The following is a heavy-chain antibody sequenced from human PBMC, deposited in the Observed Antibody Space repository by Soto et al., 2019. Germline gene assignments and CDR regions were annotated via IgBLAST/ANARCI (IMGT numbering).Heavy chain of an antibody. CDR1: GFTFSSYW. D-gene: IGHD3-10*01. CDR3: ARVVPNYYDMDV. CDR2: IKGDVSVT. V-gene: IGHV3-74*01. Sequence: EVQLVESGGGLVQPGGSLRLSCAASGFTFSSYWMHWVRQDPGKGLVWVARIKGDVSVTNYADSVKGRFTISRDNAENTVYSQMKSLRAEDTAVYYCARVVPNYYDMDVWGKGTTVIVSS. J-gene: IGHJ6*03.